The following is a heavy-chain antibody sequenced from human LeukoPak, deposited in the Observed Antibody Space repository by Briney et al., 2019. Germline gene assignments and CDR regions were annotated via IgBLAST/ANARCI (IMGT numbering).Heavy chain of an antibody. V-gene: IGHV3-9*01. CDR1: GFTFDDYV. J-gene: IGHJ4*02. CDR3: ARVGGAYYGSGSYYSGY. D-gene: IGHD3-10*01. Sequence: GRSLRLSCAASGFTFDDYVMHWVRQAPGKGLEWVSGITWNSDTIAYADSVKGRFTISRDNAKNSLYLQMNSLRAEDTAVYYCARVGGAYYGSGSYYSGYWGQGTLVTVSS. CDR2: ITWNSDTI.